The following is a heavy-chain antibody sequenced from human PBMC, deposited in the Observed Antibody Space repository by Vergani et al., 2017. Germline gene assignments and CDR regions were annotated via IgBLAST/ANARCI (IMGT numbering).Heavy chain of an antibody. CDR2: VDPAEGET. J-gene: IGHJ3*02. CDR1: GYTFTDYY. D-gene: IGHD6-6*01. CDR3: ATLRIAARLFDI. V-gene: IGHV1-69-2*01. Sequence: EVQLVQSGAEVKKPGATVKISCKVSGYTFTDYYMHWVQQATGKGLEWMGLVDPAEGETIYAGKFQGRGTITADTSTDTAYMELSSLRSEETAVYYCATLRIAARLFDIWGQGTMVTVSS.